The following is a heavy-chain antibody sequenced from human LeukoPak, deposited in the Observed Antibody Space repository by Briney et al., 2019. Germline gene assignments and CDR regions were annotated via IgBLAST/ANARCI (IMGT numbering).Heavy chain of an antibody. CDR3: ARRAPSHDFDD. V-gene: IGHV3-21*01. CDR2: ISSGSSYS. CDR1: GFTFGPYS. Sequence: PGGSLRLSCAASGFTFGPYSMNWVRQAPGKGLEWVSSISSGSSYSYYADSVRGRFTLSRDNAKNSLYLQMNSLRVEDTALYYCARRAPSHDFDDWGQGTLVTVSS. J-gene: IGHJ4*02.